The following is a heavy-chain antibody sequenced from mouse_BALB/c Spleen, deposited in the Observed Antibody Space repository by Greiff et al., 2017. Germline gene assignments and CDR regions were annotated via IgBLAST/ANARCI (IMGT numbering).Heavy chain of an antibody. Sequence: EVKLQESGGGLVKPGGSLKLSCAASGFAFSSYDMSWVRQTPEKRLEWVAYISSGGGSTYYPDTVKGRFTISRDNAKNTLYLQMSSLKSEDTAMYYCARQGSTMITTGYYFDYWGQGTTLTVSS. CDR3: ARQGSTMITTGYYFDY. V-gene: IGHV5-12-1*01. CDR2: ISSGGGST. J-gene: IGHJ2*01. CDR1: GFAFSSYD. D-gene: IGHD2-4*01.